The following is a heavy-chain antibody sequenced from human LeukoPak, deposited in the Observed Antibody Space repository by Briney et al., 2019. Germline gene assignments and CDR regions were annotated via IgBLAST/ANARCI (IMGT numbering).Heavy chain of an antibody. CDR1: GFTFSSYG. J-gene: IGHJ4*02. CDR2: IRYDGSNK. CDR3: AKDRSGLRSSSNDY. V-gene: IGHV3-30*02. D-gene: IGHD5-12*01. Sequence: TGGSLRLSCAASGFTFSSYGMHWVRQAPGKGLEWVAFIRYDGSNKYYADSVKGRFTISRDNSKNTLYLQMNSLRAEDTAVYYCAKDRSGLRSSSNDYWGQGTLVTVSS.